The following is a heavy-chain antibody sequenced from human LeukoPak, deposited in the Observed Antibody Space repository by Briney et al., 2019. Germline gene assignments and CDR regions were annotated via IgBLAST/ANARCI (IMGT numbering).Heavy chain of an antibody. Sequence: GGSLRLSCAASGFTFDNSGMHWVRQAPGKGLEWVAFIRYDGSIKYYADSVKGRFTISRDNSKNTMYLQMNSLRAEDTAVYYCARAMGSGWYGFDYWGQGTLVTVSS. CDR2: IRYDGSIK. CDR1: GFTFDNSG. D-gene: IGHD6-19*01. CDR3: ARAMGSGWYGFDY. J-gene: IGHJ4*02. V-gene: IGHV3-30*02.